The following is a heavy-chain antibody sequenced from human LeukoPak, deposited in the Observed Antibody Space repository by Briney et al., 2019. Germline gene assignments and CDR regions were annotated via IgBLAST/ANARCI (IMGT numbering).Heavy chain of an antibody. Sequence: PGGSLRLSCAASGFTFSSYWMHWVRHAPGKGLVWVPRINSDGSSTSYADSVKGRFTISRDNAKNTLYLQMNSLRAEDTAVYYCARVVSSGYYTGTVDLYYYYYGMDVWGQGTTVTVSS. D-gene: IGHD3-22*01. J-gene: IGHJ6*02. CDR1: GFTFSSYW. CDR3: ARVVSSGYYTGTVDLYYYYYGMDV. V-gene: IGHV3-74*01. CDR2: INSDGSST.